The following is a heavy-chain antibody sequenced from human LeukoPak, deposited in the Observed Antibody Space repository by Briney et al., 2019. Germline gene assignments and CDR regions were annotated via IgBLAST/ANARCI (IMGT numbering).Heavy chain of an antibody. CDR3: ASGRNYWFFNL. CDR1: GFTFSSYW. Sequence: GGSLRLSCAASGFTFSSYWMSWVRQAPGKGLEWVANIKPDGSEKYYVDSVKGRFTISRDNAKKSLYLQMNSLRAEDTAVYYCASGRNYWFFNLWGRGTLVTVSS. D-gene: IGHD2-15*01. J-gene: IGHJ2*01. CDR2: IKPDGSEK. V-gene: IGHV3-7*01.